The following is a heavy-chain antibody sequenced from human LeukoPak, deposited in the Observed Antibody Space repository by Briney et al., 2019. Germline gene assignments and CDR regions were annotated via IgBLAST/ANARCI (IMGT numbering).Heavy chain of an antibody. Sequence: PGGSLRLSCAASGFTFSSYAMSWVRQAPGKGLEWVSAISGSGGSTYYADSVKGRFTISRDNSKNTLYLQMNSQRAEDTAVYYCAKPALGGSYHTGDYWGQGTLVTVSS. CDR3: AKPALGGSYHTGDY. CDR2: ISGSGGST. CDR1: GFTFSSYA. V-gene: IGHV3-23*01. D-gene: IGHD1-26*01. J-gene: IGHJ4*02.